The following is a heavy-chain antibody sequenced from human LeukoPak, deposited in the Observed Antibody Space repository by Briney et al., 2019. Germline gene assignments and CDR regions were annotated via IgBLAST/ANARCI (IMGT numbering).Heavy chain of an antibody. CDR3: ARVALGGITIFEVVTTRHAFDY. Sequence: PSETLSLTCAVYGGSFSGYYWSWIRQPPGKGLEWIGEINHSGSTNYNPSLKSRVTISVDTSKNQFSLKLSSVTAADTAVYYCARVALGGITIFEVVTTRHAFDYWGQGTLVTVSS. D-gene: IGHD3-3*01. V-gene: IGHV4-34*01. CDR1: GGSFSGYY. J-gene: IGHJ4*02. CDR2: INHSGST.